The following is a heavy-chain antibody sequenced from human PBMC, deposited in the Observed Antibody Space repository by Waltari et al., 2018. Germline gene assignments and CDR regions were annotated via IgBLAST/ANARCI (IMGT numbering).Heavy chain of an antibody. D-gene: IGHD2-2*01. V-gene: IGHV4-4*07. CDR1: GGSISSYY. Sequence: QVQLQESGPGLVKPSATLSLPCTVSGGSISSYYWSWIRQPAGQGLEWIGRIYTSGSTNYNPSLKSRVTMSVDTSKNQFSLKLSSVTAADTAVYYCARGVTGMPHQTDYYYYYMDVWGKGTTVTVSS. CDR3: ARGVTGMPHQTDYYYYYMDV. J-gene: IGHJ6*03. CDR2: IYTSGST.